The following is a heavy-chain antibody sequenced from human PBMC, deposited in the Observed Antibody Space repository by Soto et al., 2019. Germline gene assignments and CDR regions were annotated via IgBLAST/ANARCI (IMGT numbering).Heavy chain of an antibody. CDR3: ARANGDFDWSVPMAWFDP. J-gene: IGHJ5*02. CDR2: ISAYNGNT. Sequence: GASVKVSCKASGYTFTSYGISWVRQAPGQGLEWMGWISAYNGNTNYAQKLQGRVTMTTDTSTSTAYMELRSLRSDDTAVYYCARANGDFDWSVPMAWFDPWGQGTLVTVSS. V-gene: IGHV1-18*01. D-gene: IGHD3-9*01. CDR1: GYTFTSYG.